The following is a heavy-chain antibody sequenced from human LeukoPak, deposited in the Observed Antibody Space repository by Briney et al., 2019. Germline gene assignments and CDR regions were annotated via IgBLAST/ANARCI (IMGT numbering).Heavy chain of an antibody. CDR1: GYTLTELS. Sequence: ASVKVSCKVSGYTLTELSMHWVRQTPGKGLQWMGGFDPEEGKTVSAQKFQGRLTMTEDTSIDTAYMELRSLRSDDTAVYYCARVPMIVVWYYMDVWGKGTTVTISS. J-gene: IGHJ6*03. CDR2: FDPEEGKT. V-gene: IGHV1-24*01. D-gene: IGHD3-22*01. CDR3: ARVPMIVVWYYMDV.